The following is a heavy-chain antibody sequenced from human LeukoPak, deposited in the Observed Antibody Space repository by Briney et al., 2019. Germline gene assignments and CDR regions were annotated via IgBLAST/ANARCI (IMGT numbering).Heavy chain of an antibody. J-gene: IGHJ5*02. CDR2: TYYRSKWYN. CDR1: GDSVSSNSAA. CDR3: AGYSYGVRPS. Sequence: SQTLPLTCVISGDSVSSNSAAWNWIRQSPSRGLEWLGRTYYRSKWYNDYAVSVKSRITINPDTSENQFSLHLNSVTPEDTAVYYCAGYSYGVRPSWGQGTLVTVSS. V-gene: IGHV6-1*01. D-gene: IGHD5-18*01.